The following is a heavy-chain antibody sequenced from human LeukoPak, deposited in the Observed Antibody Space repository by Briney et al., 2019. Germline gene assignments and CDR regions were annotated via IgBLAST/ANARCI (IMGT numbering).Heavy chain of an antibody. V-gene: IGHV4-59*08. CDR2: IYYSGST. J-gene: IGHJ4*02. Sequence: SETLSLTCTVSGGSISSYYWSWIRQPPGKGLEWIGYIYYSGSTNYNPSLKSRVTISVDTSKNQFSLKLSSVTAADTAVYYCARQERWLPFDYWGQGTLVTVSS. D-gene: IGHD5-24*01. CDR3: ARQERWLPFDY. CDR1: GGSISSYY.